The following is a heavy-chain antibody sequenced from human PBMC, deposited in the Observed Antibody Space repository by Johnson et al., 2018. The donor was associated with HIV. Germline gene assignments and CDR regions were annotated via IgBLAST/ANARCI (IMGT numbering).Heavy chain of an antibody. CDR2: ISYDGSSK. V-gene: IGHV3-30*04. D-gene: IGHD2-21*01. Sequence: QVQLVESVGGVVQPGRSLRLSCAASGFTFSSYAMHWVRQTPGKGLEWVAVISYDGSSKYYADSVKGRFTISRDNSKNTLYLQMNSLRAEDTAVYYCARERRAGVKGAFDVWGQGTVVTVSS. CDR3: ARERRAGVKGAFDV. J-gene: IGHJ3*01. CDR1: GFTFSSYA.